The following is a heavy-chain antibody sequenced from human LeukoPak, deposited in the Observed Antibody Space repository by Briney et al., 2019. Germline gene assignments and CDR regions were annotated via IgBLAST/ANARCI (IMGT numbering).Heavy chain of an antibody. J-gene: IGHJ4*02. D-gene: IGHD2-15*01. CDR1: GLSVRNYA. Sequence: PGGSLRLSCAASGLSVRNYALRSVRQAPGKGLEWVSSFTAGGSSTYNTDSVEGRFTISRDISKNTLYMPMNSLRAEDTAIYYCARGGGLQRRYFEYWGQGTLLTVSS. V-gene: IGHV3-23*01. CDR3: ARGGGLQRRYFEY. CDR2: FTAGGSST.